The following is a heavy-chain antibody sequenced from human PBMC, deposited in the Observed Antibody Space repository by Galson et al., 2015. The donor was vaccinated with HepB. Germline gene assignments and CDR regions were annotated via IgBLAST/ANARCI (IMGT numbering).Heavy chain of an antibody. D-gene: IGHD5-18*01. CDR2: IYSGGTT. V-gene: IGHV3-53*01. CDR1: GFNVSDNY. Sequence: SLRLSCAAAGFNVSDNYMSWVRQAPGKGLEWVSVIYSGGTTYYADAVKGPFTISRDNSKNTLYLQMNSLRVEDTAVYYCARGYIEGAFETWGQGTMVTVSS. CDR3: ARGYIEGAFET. J-gene: IGHJ3*02.